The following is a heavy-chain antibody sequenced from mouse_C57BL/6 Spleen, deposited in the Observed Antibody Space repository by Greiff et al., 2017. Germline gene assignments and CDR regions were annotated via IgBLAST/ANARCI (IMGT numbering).Heavy chain of an antibody. D-gene: IGHD4-1*01. CDR1: GYTFTSYW. J-gene: IGHJ2*01. CDR2: IYPGSGST. CDR3: ARDGTVYFDY. V-gene: IGHV1-55*01. Sequence: QVHVKQPGAELVKPGASVKMSCKASGYTFTSYWITWVKQRPGQGLEWIGDIYPGSGSTNYNEKFKSKATLTVDTSSSTAYMQLSSLTSEDSAVYYCARDGTVYFDYWGQGTTLTVSS.